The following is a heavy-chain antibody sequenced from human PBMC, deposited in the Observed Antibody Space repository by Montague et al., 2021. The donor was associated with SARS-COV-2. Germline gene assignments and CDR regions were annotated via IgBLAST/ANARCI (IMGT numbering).Heavy chain of an antibody. J-gene: IGHJ6*02. D-gene: IGHD3-22*01. V-gene: IGHV4-39*07. Sequence: SETLSLTCTVSISSSRYYWDWIRQPPGKGLEWIGSMYYSGNTYYNPSLKSRVTISGDTSKNQFSLKLSSVTAADTAVYYCARGRWARVLGVIDYYYGMDVWGQGTTVTVSS. CDR2: MYYSGNT. CDR1: ISSSRYY. CDR3: ARGRWARVLGVIDYYYGMDV.